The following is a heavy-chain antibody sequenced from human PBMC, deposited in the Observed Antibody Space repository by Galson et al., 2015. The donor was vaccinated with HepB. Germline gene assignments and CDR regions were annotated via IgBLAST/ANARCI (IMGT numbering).Heavy chain of an antibody. J-gene: IGHJ4*02. D-gene: IGHD7-27*01. CDR2: ISGGGGST. CDR1: GSTFDTYA. V-gene: IGHV3-23*01. CDR3: AKDTATSTLSKWGFDY. Sequence: SLRLSCAASGSTFDTYAMTWVRQAPGKGLEWVSAISGGGGSTYYADSVRGRFTIARDNSKNTLDLQMNNLRAEDTAVYFCAKDTATSTLSKWGFDYWGQGTLVTVSS.